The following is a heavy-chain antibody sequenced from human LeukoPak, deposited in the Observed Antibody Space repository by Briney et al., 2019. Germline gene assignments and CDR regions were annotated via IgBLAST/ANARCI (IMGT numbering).Heavy chain of an antibody. J-gene: IGHJ4*02. CDR3: ARVSPPADTLPRFDY. Sequence: SETLSLTCTVSGGSISSYYWSWIRQPPGKGLEWIGYIYYSGSTNYNPSLKSRVTISVDTSKNQFSLKLSSVTAADTAVYYCARVSPPADTLPRFDYWGQGTLVTVSP. CDR2: IYYSGST. V-gene: IGHV4-59*01. D-gene: IGHD2-2*02. CDR1: GGSISSYY.